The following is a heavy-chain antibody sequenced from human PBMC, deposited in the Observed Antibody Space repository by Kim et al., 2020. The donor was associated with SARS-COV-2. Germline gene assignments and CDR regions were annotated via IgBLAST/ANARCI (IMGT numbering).Heavy chain of an antibody. Sequence: GGSLRLSCAASGFTFSSYGMHWVRQAPGKGLEWVAVIWYDGSNKYYADSVKGRFTISRDNSKNTLYLQMNSLRAEDTAVYYCARDGGYCGGDCYPQGGAFDIWGQGTMVTVSS. J-gene: IGHJ3*02. CDR2: IWYDGSNK. CDR3: ARDGGYCGGDCYPQGGAFDI. D-gene: IGHD2-21*02. CDR1: GFTFSSYG. V-gene: IGHV3-33*01.